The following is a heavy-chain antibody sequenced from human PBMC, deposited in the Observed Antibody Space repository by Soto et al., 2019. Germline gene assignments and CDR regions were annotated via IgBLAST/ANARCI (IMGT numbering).Heavy chain of an antibody. CDR3: ARVVGASPPYFDY. D-gene: IGHD1-26*01. V-gene: IGHV1-46*01. Sequence: GASVKGSCKASGYTFTSYYLHWVRQSPGQGLEWMGIINPSGGSTSYAQKFQGRVTMTRDTSTSTVYMELSSLRSEDTAVYYCARVVGASPPYFDYWGQGTLVTVSS. CDR2: INPSGGST. J-gene: IGHJ4*02. CDR1: GYTFTSYY.